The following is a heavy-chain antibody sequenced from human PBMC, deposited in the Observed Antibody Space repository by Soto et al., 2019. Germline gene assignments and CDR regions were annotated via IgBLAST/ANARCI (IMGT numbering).Heavy chain of an antibody. CDR2: IIPIFGTA. CDR3: ARDPRGLRWAPNPSGVPRFDY. CDR1: GGTFSSYA. Sequence: GASGKVSCKASGGTFSSYAISWVRQAPGQGLEWMGGIIPIFGTANYAQKFQGRVTITADESTSTAYMELSSLRSEDTAVYYCARDPRGLRWAPNPSGVPRFDYWGQGTLVTVS. D-gene: IGHD4-17*01. V-gene: IGHV1-69*13. J-gene: IGHJ4*02.